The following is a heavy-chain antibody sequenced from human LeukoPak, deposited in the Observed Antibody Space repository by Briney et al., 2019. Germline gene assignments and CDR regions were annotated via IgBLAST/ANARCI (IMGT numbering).Heavy chain of an antibody. V-gene: IGHV5-51*01. Sequence: GESLKISCQGSGYSFTNYWIGWVRQMPGKGLEWMGIIYPGDSDTRYSPSFQGQVTVSADKSISTAYLQWSSLKASDTAMYYCARHQLVGSKAFDYWGQGTLVTVSS. D-gene: IGHD1-26*01. CDR2: IYPGDSDT. CDR3: ARHQLVGSKAFDY. CDR1: GYSFTNYW. J-gene: IGHJ4*02.